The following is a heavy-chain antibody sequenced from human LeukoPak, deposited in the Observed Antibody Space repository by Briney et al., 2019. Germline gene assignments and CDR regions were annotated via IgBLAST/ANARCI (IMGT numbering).Heavy chain of an antibody. CDR3: ARGIPLWGYNGSGSYYNGPNWFDP. V-gene: IGHV4-34*01. J-gene: IGHJ5*02. CDR2: INHSGST. Sequence: KPSETLSLTWAVYGGSFSGYYWSWIRQPPGKGLEWIGEINHSGSTNYNPSLKSRVTISVDTSKNQFSLKLSSVTAADTAVYYCARGIPLWGYNGSGSYYNGPNWFDPWGQGTLVTVSS. D-gene: IGHD3-10*01. CDR1: GGSFSGYY.